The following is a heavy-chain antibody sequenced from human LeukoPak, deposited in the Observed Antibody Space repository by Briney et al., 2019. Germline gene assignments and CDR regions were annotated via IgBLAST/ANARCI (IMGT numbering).Heavy chain of an antibody. CDR1: GFTFSTFW. CDR2: LKHDGSDQ. CDR3: AKTAGVLDN. J-gene: IGHJ4*02. D-gene: IGHD1-14*01. Sequence: GGSLRLSCAASGFTFSTFWMSWVRQAPGKGPEWVAILKHDGSDQYYVDSVKGRFTVSRDNAKNSLYLQMSSLRVEDTAVYYCAKTAGVLDNWGQGTQVTVSS. V-gene: IGHV3-7*01.